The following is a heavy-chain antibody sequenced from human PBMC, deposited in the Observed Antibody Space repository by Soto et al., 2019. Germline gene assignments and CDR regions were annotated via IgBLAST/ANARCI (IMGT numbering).Heavy chain of an antibody. D-gene: IGHD4-17*01. V-gene: IGHV4-30-4*01. Sequence: SETLSLTCTVSGDSLDSGDSYWSWIRQPPGKGLEWIGYIYHYGSTSYNLSLKSRLIISVDTSKNQFSLKVSSVTGADTAVYYCARGVYADYSYYFEYWGQGALVTVSS. CDR2: IYHYGST. J-gene: IGHJ4*02. CDR1: GDSLDSGDSY. CDR3: ARGVYADYSYYFEY.